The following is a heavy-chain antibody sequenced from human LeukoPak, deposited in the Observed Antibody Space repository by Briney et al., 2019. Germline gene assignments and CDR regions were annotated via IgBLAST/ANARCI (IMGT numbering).Heavy chain of an antibody. CDR3: ASGWALS. J-gene: IGHJ5*02. CDR2: TYYRSEWHT. V-gene: IGHV6-1*01. Sequence: SQTLSLTCAISGDSVSNKNAAWNWIRQSPSRGLEWLGRTYYRSEWHTDYAFSVKGRITINADTSKNQFSLQLGYVTPEDTAVYYCASGWALSWGQGTLVTVSS. D-gene: IGHD1-26*01. CDR1: GDSVSNKNAA.